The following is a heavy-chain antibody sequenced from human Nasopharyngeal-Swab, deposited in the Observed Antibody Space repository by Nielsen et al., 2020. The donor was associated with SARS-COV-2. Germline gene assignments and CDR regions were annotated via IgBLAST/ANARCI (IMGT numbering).Heavy chain of an antibody. CDR3: ARRPPGIGPRALDI. D-gene: IGHD3-10*01. CDR2: IYYSGST. Sequence: VRQMPGKGLEWIGSIYYSGSTYYNPSLKSRVTISVDTSKNQFSLKLSSVTAADTAVYYCARRPPGIGPRALDIWGQGTMVTVSS. J-gene: IGHJ3*02. V-gene: IGHV4-39*01.